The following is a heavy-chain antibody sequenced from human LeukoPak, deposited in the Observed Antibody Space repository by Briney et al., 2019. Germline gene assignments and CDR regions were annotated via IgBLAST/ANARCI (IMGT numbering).Heavy chain of an antibody. Sequence: SSETLSLTCTVSGGSISSYYWSWIRQPPGKGLVWIAYISDIGSINYNPSLKSRVTISLDTPKNQFSLKLSSVTAADTAVYYCAGHHPRNTVDFWGQGTLVTVSS. CDR3: AGHHPRNTVDF. V-gene: IGHV4-59*08. CDR2: ISDIGSI. D-gene: IGHD2-8*02. J-gene: IGHJ4*02. CDR1: GGSISSYY.